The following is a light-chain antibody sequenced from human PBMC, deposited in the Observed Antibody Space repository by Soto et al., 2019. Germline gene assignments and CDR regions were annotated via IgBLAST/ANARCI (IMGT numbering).Light chain of an antibody. CDR1: SRDVGAYNF. CDR2: EVS. V-gene: IGLV2-14*01. Sequence: QSALTQPASVSGSPGQSITISCTGTSRDVGAYNFVSWYQQFPGKAPKLMIYEVSNRPSGVSDRFSGSKSGNTASLIISGFQAEDEGDYYCSSQTGSGTMLFGGGTKLTVL. CDR3: SSQTGSGTML. J-gene: IGLJ2*01.